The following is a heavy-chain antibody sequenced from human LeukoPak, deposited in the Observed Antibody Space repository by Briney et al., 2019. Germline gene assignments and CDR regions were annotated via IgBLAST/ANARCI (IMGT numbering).Heavy chain of an antibody. CDR2: IYYSGST. CDR3: ARHRVGAPNYYFDY. D-gene: IGHD1-26*01. V-gene: IGHV4-39*01. J-gene: IGHJ4*02. CDR1: VGSISSSSYY. Sequence: SETLSLTCTVSVGSISSSSYYWGWIRQPPGKGLEWIGSIYYSGSTYYNPSLKSRVTISVDTSKNQFSLKLTSVTAADTAVYYCARHRVGAPNYYFDYWGQGTLVTVSS.